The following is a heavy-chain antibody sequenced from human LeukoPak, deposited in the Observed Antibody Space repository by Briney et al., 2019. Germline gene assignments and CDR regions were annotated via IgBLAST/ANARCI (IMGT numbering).Heavy chain of an antibody. CDR3: ATDKYDYGHLFDGFYI. V-gene: IGHV3-66*01. CDR1: GFNFSYKY. J-gene: IGHJ3*02. CDR2: LYSSGAT. Sequence: GGSLRLSCAASGFNFSYKYMSWVRQAPGKGLEWVSILYSSGATHYLDSVQGRFTISRDNSKNALYLQMNSLRAEDAAVYYCATDKYDYGHLFDGFYIWGQGTMVTVSS. D-gene: IGHD4-17*01.